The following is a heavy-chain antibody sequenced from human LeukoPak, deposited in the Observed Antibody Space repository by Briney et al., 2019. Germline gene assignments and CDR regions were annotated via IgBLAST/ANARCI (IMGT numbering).Heavy chain of an antibody. Sequence: ASVKVSCKASGYIFTSYYMHWVRQAPGQGLEWMGIINPSGGSTTYAQRFQGRVTMTRDMSTSTVYMELSSLRFEDTAVYYCARDLLAITIFGVVNPLDYWGQGTLVTVSS. CDR1: GYIFTSYY. J-gene: IGHJ4*02. CDR3: ARDLLAITIFGVVNPLDY. CDR2: INPSGGST. V-gene: IGHV1-46*01. D-gene: IGHD3-3*01.